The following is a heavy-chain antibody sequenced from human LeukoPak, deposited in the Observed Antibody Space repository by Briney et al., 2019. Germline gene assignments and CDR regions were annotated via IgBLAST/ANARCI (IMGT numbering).Heavy chain of an antibody. J-gene: IGHJ4*02. D-gene: IGHD2-15*01. Sequence: SETLSLTCAVYGESFSAYFWNWIRQAPGKPLEYIGEINHRGSSHYNPSLKTRVTLSVDTSKNQFSLKLTSVTAADTAVYFCARGSSFDGYCSAGAYDAGYYDSWGQGTPVTVSS. CDR2: INHRGSS. V-gene: IGHV4-34*01. CDR3: ARGSSFDGYCSAGAYDAGYYDS. CDR1: GESFSAYF.